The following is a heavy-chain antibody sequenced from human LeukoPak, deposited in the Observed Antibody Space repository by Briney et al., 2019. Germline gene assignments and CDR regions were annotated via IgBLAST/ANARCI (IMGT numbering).Heavy chain of an antibody. V-gene: IGHV6-1*01. CDR2: TYYKSKWSS. Sequence: SQTLSLTCAISGDSVSSNNAVSHSIRQSPSRGLGWLGRTYYKSKWSSNYAVSVKSRITITPDTSKNRFALQLNSVTPDDTAVYYCARSPDTALVNWGQGTLVTVSS. J-gene: IGHJ1*01. D-gene: IGHD5-18*01. CDR1: GDSVSSNNAV. CDR3: ARSPDTALVN.